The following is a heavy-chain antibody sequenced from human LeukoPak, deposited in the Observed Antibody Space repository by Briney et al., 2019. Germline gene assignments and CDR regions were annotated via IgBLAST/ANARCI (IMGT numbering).Heavy chain of an antibody. J-gene: IGHJ4*02. CDR1: GFTFRSYG. D-gene: IGHD1-26*01. CDR3: VQDCGLGGSRDY. V-gene: IGHV3-30*02. Sequence: PGGSLRLSCAASGFTFRSYGMYWVRQAPGKGLEWVTFIPYDGRNKNYADSVRGRFTISRDNSKNTVYLQMNSLRTEDAAMYYCVQDCGLGGSRDYWGQGTLVTVSS. CDR2: IPYDGRNK.